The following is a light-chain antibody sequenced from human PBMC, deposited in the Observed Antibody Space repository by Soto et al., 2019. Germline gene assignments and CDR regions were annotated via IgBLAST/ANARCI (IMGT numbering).Light chain of an antibody. V-gene: IGKV3-15*01. CDR2: GAS. J-gene: IGKJ1*01. Sequence: EIVMTQSPATLSVSPGERATLSCRASQSVSSNLAWYQQKPGQAPRLLIYGASTRATGIPARFSGSGSGTEFTLTISILQSEDFAVYYCQQYNNWPRWTFGQGTNVEIK. CDR1: QSVSSN. CDR3: QQYNNWPRWT.